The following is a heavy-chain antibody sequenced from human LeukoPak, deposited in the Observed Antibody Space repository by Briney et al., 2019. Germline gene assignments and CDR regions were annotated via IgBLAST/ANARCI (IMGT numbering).Heavy chain of an antibody. V-gene: IGHV1-2*02. D-gene: IGHD3-10*01. CDR1: GYTFIGYY. Sequence: ASVKVSCKASGYTFIGYYMHWVRQAPGQGLEWMGWTNPNSGDTNYTQKFQGRVTMTRDTSISIAYMEVSRLRYDDTAVYYCATLGSGSSPFDYWGQGTLVTVSS. J-gene: IGHJ4*02. CDR2: TNPNSGDT. CDR3: ATLGSGSSPFDY.